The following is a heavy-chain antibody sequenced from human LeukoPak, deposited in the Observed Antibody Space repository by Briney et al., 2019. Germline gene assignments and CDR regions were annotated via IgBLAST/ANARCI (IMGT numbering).Heavy chain of an antibody. CDR3: APLGVVVLDY. V-gene: IGHV3-7*01. CDR1: GFTFSGYW. J-gene: IGHJ4*02. CDR2: IKQDGYEK. Sequence: GGSLRLSCAASGFTFSGYWMSWVRQTPEKGLEWVANIKQDGYEKYCVDSVKGRFTISRDNAKNSLYLQMNSLRADDTAIYYCAPLGVVVLDYWGQGTLVTVSS. D-gene: IGHD3-22*01.